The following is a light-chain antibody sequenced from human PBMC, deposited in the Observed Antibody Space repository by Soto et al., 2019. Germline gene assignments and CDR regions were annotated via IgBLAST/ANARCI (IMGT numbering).Light chain of an antibody. CDR3: QQRYSTPYT. J-gene: IGKJ2*01. CDR2: AAS. CDR1: QSISSY. V-gene: IGKV1-39*01. Sequence: DIQMTQSPSSLSASVGDRVTITCRASQSISSYLNWYQQKPGKAPKLLIYAASSLQSEVPSRFSGSGSGTDFTLTISSLQPEDFATYYCQQRYSTPYTFGQGTKLEIK.